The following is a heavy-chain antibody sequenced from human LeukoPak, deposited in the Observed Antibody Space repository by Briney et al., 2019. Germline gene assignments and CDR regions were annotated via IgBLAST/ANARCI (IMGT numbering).Heavy chain of an antibody. Sequence: GGSLRLSCAASGFTVSRHYMSWVRLAPGEGLEWVSVIYSGGRTYYAESVKGRFTISRHNSKNTLYLQTNSLRAEDTAVYYCASWYSSGFNYFDYWGQGTLVTVSS. CDR3: ASWYSSGFNYFDY. J-gene: IGHJ4*02. V-gene: IGHV3-53*04. CDR1: GFTVSRHY. CDR2: IYSGGRT. D-gene: IGHD6-19*01.